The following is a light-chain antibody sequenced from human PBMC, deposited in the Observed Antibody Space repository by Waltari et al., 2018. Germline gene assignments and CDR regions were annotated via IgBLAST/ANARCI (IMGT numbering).Light chain of an antibody. J-gene: IGKJ2*01. CDR1: QNIANY. Sequence: DIQMTQSPSFLSASVGDRVIITCRASQNIANYLNWYQQKPGTAPKLLIFAASKLQTGVPSRFRGSGSGRDFTLTISGLQVEDFAIFYCQQSSASPYTFGQGTKIEMK. CDR3: QQSSASPYT. CDR2: AAS. V-gene: IGKV1-39*01.